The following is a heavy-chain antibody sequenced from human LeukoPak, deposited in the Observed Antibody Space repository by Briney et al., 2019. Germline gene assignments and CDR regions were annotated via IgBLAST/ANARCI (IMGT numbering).Heavy chain of an antibody. Sequence: GGSLRLSCAASGFTFSSYWMHWVRQAPGKGLVWVSRINSDGSSTSYADSVKGRFTISRDNAKNTLYLQMNSLRAEDTAVYYCARVDSSRNQWLVREPFFDYWGQRTLVTVSS. V-gene: IGHV3-74*01. J-gene: IGHJ4*02. D-gene: IGHD6-19*01. CDR2: INSDGSST. CDR3: ARVDSSRNQWLVREPFFDY. CDR1: GFTFSSYW.